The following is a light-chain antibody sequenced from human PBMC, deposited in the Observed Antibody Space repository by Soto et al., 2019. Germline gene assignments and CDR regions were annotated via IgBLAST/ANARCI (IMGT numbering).Light chain of an antibody. CDR3: QQRSYWPPYT. V-gene: IGKV3-15*01. CDR2: GAS. CDR1: QSVSSN. J-gene: IGKJ2*01. Sequence: EIVMTQSPATLSVSPGERATLSCRASQSVSSNLAWYQQKPGQAPRLLIYGASTRATGIPARFSGNGFGTDFTLTISSLESEDSAVYYCQQRSYWPPYTFGQGTKVDI.